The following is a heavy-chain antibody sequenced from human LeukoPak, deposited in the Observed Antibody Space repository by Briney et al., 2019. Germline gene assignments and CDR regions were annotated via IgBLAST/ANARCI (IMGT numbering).Heavy chain of an antibody. J-gene: IGHJ3*02. V-gene: IGHV3-30-3*01. CDR1: GFTFSSYA. CDR2: ISYDGSNK. CDR3: AKGGSITMVRGVGGAFDI. D-gene: IGHD3-10*01. Sequence: GRSLRLSCAASGFTFSSYAVHWVRQAPGKGLEWVAVISYDGSNKYYADSVKGRFTISRDNSKNTLYLQMNSLRAEDTAVYYCAKGGSITMVRGVGGAFDIWGQGTMVTVSS.